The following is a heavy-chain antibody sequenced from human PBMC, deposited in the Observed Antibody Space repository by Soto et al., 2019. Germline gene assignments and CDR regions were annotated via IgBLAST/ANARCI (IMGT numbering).Heavy chain of an antibody. CDR3: ARDFVGYSSGWYVY. J-gene: IGHJ4*02. CDR1: GYTFTSYG. Sequence: ASVKVSCKASGYTFTSYGISWVRKEPGQGLEWMGWISAYNGNTNYAQKFQGRVTMTTDTSTSTAYMEVRSLRSDDTAVYYCARDFVGYSSGWYVYWGQGTLVTVSS. CDR2: ISAYNGNT. V-gene: IGHV1-18*01. D-gene: IGHD6-19*01.